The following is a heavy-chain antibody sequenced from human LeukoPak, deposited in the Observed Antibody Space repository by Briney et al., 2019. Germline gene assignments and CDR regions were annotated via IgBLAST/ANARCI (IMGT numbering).Heavy chain of an antibody. J-gene: IGHJ4*02. Sequence: GGSLRLSCAASGFTFSSYAMHWVRQAPGKGLEWVAVISYDGSNKYYADSVKGRFTISRDNSRNTLSLQMNSLRAEDTAVYYCARGHSSGWYYFDYWGQGTLVTVSS. CDR2: ISYDGSNK. V-gene: IGHV3-30-3*01. D-gene: IGHD6-19*01. CDR1: GFTFSSYA. CDR3: ARGHSSGWYYFDY.